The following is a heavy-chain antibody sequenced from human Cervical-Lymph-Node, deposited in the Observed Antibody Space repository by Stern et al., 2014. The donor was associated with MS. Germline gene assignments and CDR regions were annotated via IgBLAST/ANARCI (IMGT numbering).Heavy chain of an antibody. V-gene: IGHV3-74*01. CDR3: VRDNYGVDY. Sequence: EVQLVESGGGLVQPGGSLRLSCAASGFAFSNYWMQWVRHAPGKGLVWVSHITSDGRSTSYADSVKGRFTVSRDNAKNTLYLQMNSLRAEDTAVYYCVRDNYGVDYWGQGTLVTVSS. J-gene: IGHJ4*02. D-gene: IGHD4-17*01. CDR1: GFAFSNYW. CDR2: ITSDGRST.